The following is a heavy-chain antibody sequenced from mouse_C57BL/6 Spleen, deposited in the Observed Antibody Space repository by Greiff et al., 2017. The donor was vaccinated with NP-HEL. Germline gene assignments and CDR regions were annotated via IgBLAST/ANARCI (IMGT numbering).Heavy chain of an antibody. D-gene: IGHD2-2*01. V-gene: IGHV1-64*01. Sequence: VQLQQPGAELVKPGASVKLSCKASGYTFTSYWMHWVKQRPGQGLEWIGMIHPNSGSTNYNEKFKGKATLTVDKSSSTAYMQLSSLTSEDSAVYYCALYGYDGASWFAYWGQGTLVTVSA. J-gene: IGHJ3*01. CDR3: ALYGYDGASWFAY. CDR1: GYTFTSYW. CDR2: IHPNSGST.